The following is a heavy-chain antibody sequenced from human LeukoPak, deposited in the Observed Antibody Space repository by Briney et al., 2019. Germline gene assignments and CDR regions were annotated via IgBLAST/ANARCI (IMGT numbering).Heavy chain of an antibody. D-gene: IGHD6-19*01. J-gene: IGHJ5*01. Sequence: PGGSLRLSCVASGFAFSFYAMSCLRQPPGKGLEWVSTINANSGTTSYAASVRGRFTISRDNSKNTLYLQVNTLRADDTVTYYCAKPVSGGLAVTADWFHPWGQGTLVVVSS. CDR2: INANSGTT. V-gene: IGHV3-23*01. CDR3: AKPVSGGLAVTADWFHP. CDR1: GFAFSFYA.